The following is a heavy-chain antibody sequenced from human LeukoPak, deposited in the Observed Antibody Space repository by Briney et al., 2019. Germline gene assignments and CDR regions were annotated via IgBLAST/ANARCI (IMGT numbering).Heavy chain of an antibody. CDR1: GASISSYY. J-gene: IGHJ4*02. CDR2: LFYTGSA. D-gene: IGHD3-22*01. Sequence: SETLSLTCTVSGASISSYYWSWIRQPPGKGLEWIGYLFYTGSANYSPSLKSRVTISVHASENQFSLKLSSVTAADTAVYYCARAGSGYSLDYWGRGTLVIVSS. CDR3: ARAGSGYSLDY. V-gene: IGHV4-59*01.